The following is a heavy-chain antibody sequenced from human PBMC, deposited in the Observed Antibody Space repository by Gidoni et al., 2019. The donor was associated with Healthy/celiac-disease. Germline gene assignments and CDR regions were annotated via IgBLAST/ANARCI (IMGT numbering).Heavy chain of an antibody. CDR3: AKDCSGGSCYSDSYYYYGMDV. D-gene: IGHD2-15*01. J-gene: IGHJ6*02. CDR1: GFTFSSYA. CDR2: ISGSGGST. V-gene: IGHV3-23*01. Sequence: EVQLLESGGGLVQPGGSLRLSCAASGFTFSSYAMGWVRQAPGKGLEWVSAISGSGGSTYYADSVKGRFTISRDNSKNTLYLQMNSLRAEDTAVYYCAKDCSGGSCYSDSYYYYGMDVWGQGTTVTVSS.